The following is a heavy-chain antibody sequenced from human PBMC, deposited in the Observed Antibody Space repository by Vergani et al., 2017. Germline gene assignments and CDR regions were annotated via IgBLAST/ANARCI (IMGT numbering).Heavy chain of an antibody. D-gene: IGHD3-22*01. J-gene: IGHJ3*02. CDR2: ISAYNGNT. CDR1: GYTFTSYG. V-gene: IGHV1-18*01. Sequence: QVQLVQSGAEVKKPGASVKVSCKASGYTFTSYGISWVRQAPGQGLEWMGWISAYNGNTNYAQKLQGRVTMTTDTSTSTAYMELRRLRSDDTAVYYCARDLYDXSGYYYDLGYAFDIWGQGTMVTVSS. CDR3: ARDLYDXSGYYYDLGYAFDI.